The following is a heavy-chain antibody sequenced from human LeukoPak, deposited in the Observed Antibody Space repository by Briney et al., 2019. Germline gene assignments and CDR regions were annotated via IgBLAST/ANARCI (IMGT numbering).Heavy chain of an antibody. V-gene: IGHV3-23*01. Sequence: PGGSLRLSCAASGFTFSIYAMSWVRQAPGKGLEWVSAISGSGGTAYYADSVKGRFTISRDNSKNTLYLQMNSLRAEDTAVYYCAKDGSYYNFDSWGQGTLVTVSS. CDR2: ISGSGGTA. J-gene: IGHJ4*02. CDR1: GFTFSIYA. CDR3: AKDGSYYNFDS. D-gene: IGHD1-26*01.